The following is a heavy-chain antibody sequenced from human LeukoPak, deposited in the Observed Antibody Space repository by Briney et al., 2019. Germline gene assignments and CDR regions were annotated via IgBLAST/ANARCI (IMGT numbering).Heavy chain of an antibody. CDR1: GFTFSSYW. CDR2: IKQDGSEK. Sequence: GGSLRLSCAASGFTFSSYWMHWVRQAPGKGLEWAANIKQDGSEKYYVDSVKGRFTISRDNAKNSLYLQMNSLRAEDTAVYYCARARYYYYMDVWGKGTTVTVSS. CDR3: ARARYYYYMDV. J-gene: IGHJ6*03. V-gene: IGHV3-7*01.